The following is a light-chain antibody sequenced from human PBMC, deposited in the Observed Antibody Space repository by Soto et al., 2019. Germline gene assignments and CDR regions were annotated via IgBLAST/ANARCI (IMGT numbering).Light chain of an antibody. V-gene: IGLV2-8*01. CDR3: NSYAGSNNWV. CDR1: SSDVGSYNY. Sequence: QSALTQPASVSGSPGQSITISCTGTSSDVGSYNYVSWFQQHPGKAPKLMIYEVSKRPSGVPDPSSGSKSGITASLSVSGLQAEDEADYYCNSYAGSNNWVFGGGTKLTVL. J-gene: IGLJ3*02. CDR2: EVS.